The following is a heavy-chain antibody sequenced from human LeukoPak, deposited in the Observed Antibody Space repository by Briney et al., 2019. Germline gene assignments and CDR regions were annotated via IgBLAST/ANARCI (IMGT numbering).Heavy chain of an antibody. CDR2: IGTAGDT. CDR1: GFTFSSYD. Sequence: GGSLSLSCAASGFTFSSYDMHWVRQATGKGLEWVSAIGTAGDTYYSGSVKGRFTISRENAKNSLYLQMNSLRAGDTAVYYCARTSGSYYEFYYWGQGTLVTVSS. V-gene: IGHV3-13*04. D-gene: IGHD1-26*01. J-gene: IGHJ4*02. CDR3: ARTSGSYYEFYY.